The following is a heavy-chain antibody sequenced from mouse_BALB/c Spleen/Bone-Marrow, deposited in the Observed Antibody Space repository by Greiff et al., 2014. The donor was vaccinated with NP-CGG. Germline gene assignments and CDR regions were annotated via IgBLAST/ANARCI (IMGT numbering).Heavy chain of an antibody. V-gene: IGHV5-4*02. CDR2: ISYGGSYI. Sequence: EVKLMESGGGLVKPGGSLKLSCAASGFTFSDFYMYWVRQTPEKRLEWVATISYGGSYIYYPDSVKGRFTISRDDAKNNRYLQMSSLKSEDTAMYYCARDRGVQGYAMDYWGQGTSVTVSS. CDR3: ARDRGVQGYAMDY. CDR1: GFTFSDFY. J-gene: IGHJ4*01. D-gene: IGHD2-14*01.